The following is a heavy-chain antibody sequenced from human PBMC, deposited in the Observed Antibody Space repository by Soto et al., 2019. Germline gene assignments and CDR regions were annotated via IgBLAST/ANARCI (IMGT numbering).Heavy chain of an antibody. J-gene: IGHJ4*02. Sequence: QVQLVQSGVEVKKPGASVKVSCKASGYSFTTFDLHWVRQAPGQRLEWMGWIDTASGKSKYSEIFQGRVTITGDTSATTAYRELSSLRFEDTALYFFAMSRGWWSFDYWGQGTLITVSS. V-gene: IGHV1-3*04. D-gene: IGHD6-19*01. CDR1: GYSFTTFD. CDR2: IDTASGKS. CDR3: AMSRGWWSFDY.